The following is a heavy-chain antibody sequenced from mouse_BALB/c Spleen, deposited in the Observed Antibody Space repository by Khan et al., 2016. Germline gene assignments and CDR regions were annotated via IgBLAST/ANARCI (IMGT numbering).Heavy chain of an antibody. J-gene: IGHJ3*01. CDR2: INTETGEA. CDR1: GYTFTDYS. CDR3: VRRDNIGPFAF. V-gene: IGHV9-2-1*01. Sequence: QIQLVQSGPELKKPGETVKISCKASGYTFTDYSIHWVKQAPGKGFKWMGWINTETGEATYADDFKGRFAFSLETSASTDHFQIDNLKNEDTATYFCVRRDNIGPFAFWGQGTLVTVSA.